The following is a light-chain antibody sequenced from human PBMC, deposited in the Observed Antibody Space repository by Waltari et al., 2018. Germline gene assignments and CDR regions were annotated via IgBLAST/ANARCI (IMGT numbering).Light chain of an antibody. CDR2: DAS. Sequence: EIVLTQSPGTLSVSPGERATLHCRASENVGNDYLAWYQVKPGQAPRLLIYDASIRATGISDRFSGSGSGTDFSLTIGRLDPEDFALYYCQQYYSLPWTFGQGTRVDIK. V-gene: IGKV3-20*01. J-gene: IGKJ1*01. CDR1: ENVGNDY. CDR3: QQYYSLPWT.